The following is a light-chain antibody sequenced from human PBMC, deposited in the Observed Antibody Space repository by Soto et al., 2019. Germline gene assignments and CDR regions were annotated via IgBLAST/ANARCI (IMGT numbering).Light chain of an antibody. J-gene: IGLJ7*01. CDR2: EGD. Sequence: QSALTQPASVSGSPGQSITISCTGTSNDIGSYNLVSWYQHHPGKAPRLIIYEGDKRPSGVSNRFSGSKSDSTASLTISGLQAEDEADYYCCLYLGGTSVFGGGTQLTVL. V-gene: IGLV2-23*01. CDR1: SNDIGSYNL. CDR3: CLYLGGTSV.